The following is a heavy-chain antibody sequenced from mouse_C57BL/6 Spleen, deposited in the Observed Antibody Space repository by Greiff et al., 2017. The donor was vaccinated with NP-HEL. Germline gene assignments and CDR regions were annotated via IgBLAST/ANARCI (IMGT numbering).Heavy chain of an antibody. V-gene: IGHV1-82*01. D-gene: IGHD1-1*01. CDR1: GYAFSSSW. Sequence: VQLQQSGPELVKPGASVKISCKASGYAFSSSWMNWVKQRPGKGLEWIGRIYPGDGDTNYNGKFKGKATLTADKSSSTAYMQLSSLTSEDSAVYFCAREAAAEYYGSSAWFAYWGQGTLVTVSA. CDR2: IYPGDGDT. CDR3: AREAAAEYYGSSAWFAY. J-gene: IGHJ3*01.